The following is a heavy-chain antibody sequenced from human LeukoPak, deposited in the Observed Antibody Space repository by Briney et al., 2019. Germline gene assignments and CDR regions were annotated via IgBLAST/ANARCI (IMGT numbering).Heavy chain of an antibody. D-gene: IGHD2-2*01. Sequence: ASVKVSCKASGYTFAKYAIHWVRLAPGQRLEWMGWINAGNGNTRYSQKFQGGVTITRDTSASTAYMELSSLRSEDTAVHYCARSILVVPVASHYNYGVDVWGQGTTVTVSS. CDR3: ARSILVVPVASHYNYGVDV. V-gene: IGHV1-3*01. CDR2: INAGNGNT. J-gene: IGHJ6*02. CDR1: GYTFAKYA.